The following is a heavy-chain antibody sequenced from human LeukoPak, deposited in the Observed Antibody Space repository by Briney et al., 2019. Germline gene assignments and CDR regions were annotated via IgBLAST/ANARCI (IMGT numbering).Heavy chain of an antibody. D-gene: IGHD3-10*01. CDR1: GDSISSYY. CDR2: IYYSGST. V-gene: IGHV4-59*01. J-gene: IGHJ6*03. Sequence: SETLSLTCTVSGDSISSYYWTWIRQPPGKGLEWIGYIYYSGSTNYKSSLKSRVTISVDTSKNQFSLKLSSVTAADTAVYYCARTTMVRGTYYVDVWGKGTTVTISS. CDR3: ARTTMVRGTYYVDV.